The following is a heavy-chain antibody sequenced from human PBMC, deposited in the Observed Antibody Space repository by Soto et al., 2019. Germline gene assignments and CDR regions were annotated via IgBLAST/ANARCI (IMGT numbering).Heavy chain of an antibody. Sequence: QVQLVQSGAEVKKPGSSVTVSCTVSGGTFSGTAINWVRQAPGQGHEWLGGIIPMFAITHYAPKFQGRVAITADDSTSTAYMQLNSLRSDDTAVYHCVRAPDNNSFKFFHWGQGTRVSVSS. D-gene: IGHD5-18*01. J-gene: IGHJ4*02. V-gene: IGHV1-69*01. CDR2: IIPMFAIT. CDR3: VRAPDNNSFKFFH. CDR1: GGTFSGTA.